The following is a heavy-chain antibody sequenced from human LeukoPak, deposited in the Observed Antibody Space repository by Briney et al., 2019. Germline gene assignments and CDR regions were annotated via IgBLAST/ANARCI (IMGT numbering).Heavy chain of an antibody. CDR2: IYSGGST. V-gene: IGHV3-53*05. D-gene: IGHD3-22*01. CDR3: ASLYYYDSSGYYEY. Sequence: GGSLRLSCAASGFTVSSNYMSWVRQAPGKGLEWVSVIYSGGSTYYADSVKGRFTISRDNSKNTLYLQMNSLRAEDTAVYYCASLYYYDSSGYYEYWGQGTLVTVSS. J-gene: IGHJ4*02. CDR1: GFTVSSNY.